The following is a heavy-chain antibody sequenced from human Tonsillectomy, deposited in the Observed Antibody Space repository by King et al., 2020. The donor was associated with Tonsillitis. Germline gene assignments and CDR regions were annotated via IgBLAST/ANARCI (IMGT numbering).Heavy chain of an antibody. J-gene: IGHJ3*01. Sequence: ITLKESAPALVRPTQTLTLTCSFSGFSLSTSGMRVNWIRQPPGKALEWLARIDWDDDKFYSTSLKTRLTISRDPSKNQVVLTMTNMDPADTATYYCARTGVDFLNGAFDVWGQGTVVTVSS. CDR1: GFSLSTSGMR. D-gene: IGHD2-21*02. V-gene: IGHV2-70*04. CDR2: IDWDDDK. CDR3: ARTGVDFLNGAFDV.